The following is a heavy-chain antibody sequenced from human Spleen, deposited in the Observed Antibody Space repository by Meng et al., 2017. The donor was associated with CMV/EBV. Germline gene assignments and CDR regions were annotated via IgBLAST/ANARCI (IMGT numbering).Heavy chain of an antibody. CDR1: GFTFDDYA. D-gene: IGHD3-22*01. Sequence: SLKISCAASGFTFDDYAMHWVRQAPGKGLEWVSAISWNSFTIVYADSVRGRFTISRDNAKNLLFLQMNSLRVEDTALYYCATWDYYYSSGPRDYWGQGTLVTVSS. V-gene: IGHV3-9*01. CDR3: ATWDYYYSSGPRDY. J-gene: IGHJ4*02. CDR2: ISWNSFTI.